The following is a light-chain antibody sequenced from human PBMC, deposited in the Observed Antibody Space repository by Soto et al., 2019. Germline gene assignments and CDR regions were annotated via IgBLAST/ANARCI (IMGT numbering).Light chain of an antibody. Sequence: EIVMTQSPATLSVSPGERATLSCRASQSVSSNLAWDQQKPGQAPRLLIYGASTRATGIPARFSGSRSGTEFTLTISSLQSEDFAVYYCQQYNNWPPWTFGQGTKLEIK. CDR2: GAS. J-gene: IGKJ2*02. CDR1: QSVSSN. V-gene: IGKV3-15*01. CDR3: QQYNNWPPWT.